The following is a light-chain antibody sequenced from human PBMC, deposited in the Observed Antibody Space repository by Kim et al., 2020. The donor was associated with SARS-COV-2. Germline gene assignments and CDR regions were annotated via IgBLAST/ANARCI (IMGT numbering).Light chain of an antibody. CDR2: YDS. CDR3: QVWDSSSDHPV. V-gene: IGLV3-21*04. J-gene: IGLJ3*02. CDR1: NIGSKS. Sequence: SYELTQPPSVSVAPGKTARITCGGNNIGSKSVPWYQQKPGQAPVLVIYYDSDRPSGIPERFSGSNSGNTATLTISRVEAGDEAAYYCQVWDSSSDHPVFGGGTKLTVL.